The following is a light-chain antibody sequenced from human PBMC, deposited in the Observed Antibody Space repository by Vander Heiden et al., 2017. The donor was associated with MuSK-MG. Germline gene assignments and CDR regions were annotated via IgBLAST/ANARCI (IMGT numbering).Light chain of an antibody. CDR2: DAS. V-gene: IGKV3-11*01. Sequence: EIVLTQSPATLSLSPGERATLSCRASQSVSSYLAWYQQKPGQAPRLLIYDASNRATGITARFSGSGSGTDFTLTISSLEPEDFAVYYCLQRSNWPQAFGHGTKVDIK. CDR1: QSVSSY. J-gene: IGKJ3*01. CDR3: LQRSNWPQA.